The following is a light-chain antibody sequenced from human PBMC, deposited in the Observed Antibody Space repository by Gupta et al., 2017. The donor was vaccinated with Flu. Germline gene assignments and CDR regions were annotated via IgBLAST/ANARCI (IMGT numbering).Light chain of an antibody. CDR1: SGSIADNY. Sequence: FLLPQPPSVSVSPVPTVTISCTRSSGSIADNYVQWYQQRPDGAPNTVIYEDDLRPSGVPDRFSGSIETSSNSASLTISGRKTEDEDDYDCQSYDTSNQVFGGGTKLTVL. J-gene: IGLJ3*02. CDR3: QSYDTSNQV. CDR2: EDD. V-gene: IGLV6-57*03.